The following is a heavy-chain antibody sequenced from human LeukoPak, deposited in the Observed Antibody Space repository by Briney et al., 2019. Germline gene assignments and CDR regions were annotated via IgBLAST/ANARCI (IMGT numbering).Heavy chain of an antibody. V-gene: IGHV4-61*01. J-gene: IGHJ5*02. CDR2: IYYRGST. CDR3: ARVHMASCSSTTCYEANWFDP. Sequence: SETLSLTCTVSVGSVRSSSYCWSWIRLPPGKGLEWIAFIYYRGSTNYNPSLKSRVTISVDTSKNQFSLKLSSLTAADTAVYYCARVHMASCSSTTCYEANWFDPWGQGTLVTISS. CDR1: VGSVRSSSYC. D-gene: IGHD2-2*01.